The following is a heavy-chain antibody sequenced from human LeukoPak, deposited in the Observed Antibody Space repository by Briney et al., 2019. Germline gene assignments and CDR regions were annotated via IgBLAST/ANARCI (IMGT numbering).Heavy chain of an antibody. CDR3: ASDYCSSTSCLFDY. D-gene: IGHD2-2*01. CDR2: INPNSGDT. CDR1: GYTFTVYH. Sequence: ASVNVSCKASGYTFTVYHMHWVRQAPGQGLEWMGRINPNSGDTNYAQKFQGRVTMTRDTSISTAYMELSRLRSDDTAVYYCASDYCSSTSCLFDYWGQGTLVTVSS. J-gene: IGHJ4*02. V-gene: IGHV1-2*06.